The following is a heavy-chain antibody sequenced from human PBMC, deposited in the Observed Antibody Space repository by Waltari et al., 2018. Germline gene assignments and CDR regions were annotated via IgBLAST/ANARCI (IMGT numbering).Heavy chain of an antibody. J-gene: IGHJ4*02. CDR3: ARDISSSSYREGY. V-gene: IGHV3-7*01. Sequence: VQLVESGGGLVQPGGSLRLSCAASGFTFRTYRMSWGRKAPGKGLEWVANIYEDGSQKNYVCSVKGRFTISRDNARNSLYLQMNSLRVEDTAIYFCARDISSSSYREGYWGQGTPVTVSS. CDR1: GFTFRTYR. CDR2: IYEDGSQK. D-gene: IGHD6-13*01.